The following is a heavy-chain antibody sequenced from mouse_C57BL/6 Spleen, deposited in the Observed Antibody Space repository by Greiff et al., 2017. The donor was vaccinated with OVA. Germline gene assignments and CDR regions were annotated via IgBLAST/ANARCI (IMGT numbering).Heavy chain of an antibody. J-gene: IGHJ3*01. V-gene: IGHV5-4*03. CDR3: ARRFDGYPWFAY. CDR1: GFTFSSYA. CDR2: ISDGGSYT. Sequence: EVMLVESGGGLVKPGGSLKLSCAASGFTFSSYAMSWVRQTPEKRLEWVATISDGGSYTYYPDNVKGRFTISRDNAKNNLYLQMSHLKSEDTAMYYCARRFDGYPWFAYWGQGTLVTVSA. D-gene: IGHD2-3*01.